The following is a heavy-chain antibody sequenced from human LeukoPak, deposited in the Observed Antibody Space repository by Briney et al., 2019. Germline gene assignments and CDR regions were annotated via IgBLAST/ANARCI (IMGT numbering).Heavy chain of an antibody. CDR1: GGSISSYY. CDR2: IYYSGST. J-gene: IGHJ4*02. Sequence: SETLSLTCTVSGGSISSYYWSWIRQPPGKGLEWIGYIYYSGSTNYNPSLKSRVTISVDTSKNQFSLKLSSVTAADTAVYYCARVGSSSNYYFDYWGQGTLVTASS. D-gene: IGHD2-2*01. CDR3: ARVGSSSNYYFDY. V-gene: IGHV4-59*01.